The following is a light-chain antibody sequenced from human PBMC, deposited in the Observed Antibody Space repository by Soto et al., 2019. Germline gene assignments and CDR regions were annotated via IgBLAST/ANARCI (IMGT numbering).Light chain of an antibody. V-gene: IGKV3-20*01. CDR2: GAS. J-gene: IGKJ1*01. CDR3: QQYGSSGT. CDR1: QSVTSNY. Sequence: EIVLTQSPRTLALSPVQRATLSCRASQSVTSNYLAWYHQKAGQATGLLFYGASNRATGIPDRFSGSGSGTDFTLTISRLEPEDFAVYYCQQYGSSGTFGQGTKGDIK.